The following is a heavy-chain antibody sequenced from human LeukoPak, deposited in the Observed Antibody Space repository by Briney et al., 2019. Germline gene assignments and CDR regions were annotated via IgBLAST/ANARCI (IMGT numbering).Heavy chain of an antibody. D-gene: IGHD6-19*01. CDR3: ARDPSYSSGWPPGYFDY. CDR2: IYYSGST. Sequence: SETLSLTCTVSGGSISSSSYYWGWIRQPPGKGLEWIGSIYYSGSTYYNPSLKSRVTISVDTSKNQFSLKLSSVTAADTAVYYCARDPSYSSGWPPGYFDYWGQGTLVTVSS. CDR1: GGSISSSSYY. V-gene: IGHV4-39*07. J-gene: IGHJ4*02.